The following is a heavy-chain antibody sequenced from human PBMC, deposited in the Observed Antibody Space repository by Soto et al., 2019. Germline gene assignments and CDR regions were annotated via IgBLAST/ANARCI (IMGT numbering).Heavy chain of an antibody. CDR1: GFSFSSAW. CDR3: ARDRAYSRFDY. J-gene: IGHJ4*02. D-gene: IGHD4-4*01. Sequence: GGSLRLSCAVSGFSFSSAWMTWIRQAPGKGLERVAIMNEDGSERYYVDSVKGRFTISRDNAKNALFLQMNSLRVEDTAVYFCARDRAYSRFDYWGQGSLVTISS. V-gene: IGHV3-7*03. CDR2: MNEDGSER.